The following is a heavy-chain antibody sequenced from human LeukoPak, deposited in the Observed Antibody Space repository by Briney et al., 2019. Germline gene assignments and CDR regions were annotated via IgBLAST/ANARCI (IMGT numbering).Heavy chain of an antibody. CDR1: GGSISSYY. CDR2: IYTSGST. D-gene: IGHD2-15*01. Sequence: PSEILSLTCTVSGGSISSYYWSWIRQPAGKGLEWIGRIYTSGSTNYNPSLKSRVTMSVDTSKNQFSLKLSSVTAADTAVYYCARWGYCSGGSCYNWFDPWGQGTLVTVSS. CDR3: ARWGYCSGGSCYNWFDP. J-gene: IGHJ5*02. V-gene: IGHV4-4*07.